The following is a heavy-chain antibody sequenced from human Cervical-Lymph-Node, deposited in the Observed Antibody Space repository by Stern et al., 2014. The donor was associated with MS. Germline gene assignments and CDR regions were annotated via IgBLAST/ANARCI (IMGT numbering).Heavy chain of an antibody. D-gene: IGHD1-14*01. Sequence: MQLVQSGAELIRPGESLKISCKGSGYKFSIYWIAWVRQMPGKDLEWLGIIYPGDSETRYSPSFHGQVALSADKSASTAYLQWSSLNASDTAMYFCARQTTAWASDVWGQGTLVTVSS. J-gene: IGHJ4*02. V-gene: IGHV5-51*01. CDR1: GYKFSIYW. CDR3: ARQTTAWASDV. CDR2: IYPGDSET.